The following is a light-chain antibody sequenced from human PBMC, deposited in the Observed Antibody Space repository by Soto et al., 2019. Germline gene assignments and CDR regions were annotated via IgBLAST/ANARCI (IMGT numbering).Light chain of an antibody. CDR1: SSDVGAYNY. Sequence: QSVLTQPRSVSGSPGQSVTISCIGTSSDVGAYNYVSWYQQHPGKAPKLIINDVSERPSGVPDRFSGSKSGNTASLTISGLQAEDEADYYCCSYAGSHSWVFGGGTKLTVL. CDR2: DVS. CDR3: CSYAGSHSWV. J-gene: IGLJ3*02. V-gene: IGLV2-11*01.